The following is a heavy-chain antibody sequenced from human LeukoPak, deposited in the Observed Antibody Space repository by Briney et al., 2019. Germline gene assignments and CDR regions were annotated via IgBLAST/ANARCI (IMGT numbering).Heavy chain of an antibody. CDR3: TTLYCSTTYCHGYFDL. Sequence: PGGSLRLSCASSGFAFSNAWMNWVRQAPGKGLEWVGHIKSKTDDGTTDYAAPVKGRFTISRDDSKNTLYLQMNSLKTEDTAVYYCTTLYCSTTYCHGYFDLRGRGTVVTVSS. D-gene: IGHD2-2*01. V-gene: IGHV3-15*01. CDR2: IKSKTDDGTT. J-gene: IGHJ2*01. CDR1: GFAFSNAW.